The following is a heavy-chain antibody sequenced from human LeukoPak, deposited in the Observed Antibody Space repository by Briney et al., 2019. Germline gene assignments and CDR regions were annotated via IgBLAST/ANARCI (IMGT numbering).Heavy chain of an antibody. J-gene: IGHJ3*02. CDR3: ARLSLYYYGSGSFEYDAFDI. CDR2: IYSGGST. Sequence: GGSLRLSCAASGFTVSSKYMSWVRQAPGKGLEWVSVIYSGGSTYYADSVKGRFTISRDNSKNTLYLQMNSLRAEDTAVYYCARLSLYYYGSGSFEYDAFDIWGQGTMVTVSS. CDR1: GFTVSSKY. V-gene: IGHV3-66*04. D-gene: IGHD3-10*01.